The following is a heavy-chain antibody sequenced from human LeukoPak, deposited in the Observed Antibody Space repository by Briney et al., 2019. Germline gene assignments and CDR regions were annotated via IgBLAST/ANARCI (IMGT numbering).Heavy chain of an antibody. CDR2: ISYSGST. Sequence: SETLSLTCTVSGGSISSSSYYWGWIRQPPGKGLEWVGSISYSGSTFYNPSLKSRVTISVDTSKNQFSLKLSSVTAADTAVYYCARQTYYDFWSGYPPNYYYYYMDVWGKGTTVTVSS. D-gene: IGHD3-3*01. V-gene: IGHV4-39*01. CDR3: ARQTYYDFWSGYPPNYYYYYMDV. CDR1: GGSISSSSYY. J-gene: IGHJ6*03.